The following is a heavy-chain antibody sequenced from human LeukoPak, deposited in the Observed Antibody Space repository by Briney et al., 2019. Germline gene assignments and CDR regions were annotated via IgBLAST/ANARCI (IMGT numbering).Heavy chain of an antibody. CDR2: INHSGST. J-gene: IGHJ4*02. D-gene: IGHD1-26*01. Sequence: PSETLSLTCAVYGGSFSGYYWSWIRQPPGKGLEWIGEINHSGSTNYNPSLKSRVTISVDTSKNQFSLKLSSVTAADTAVYYCARDLSGSPHYWGQGTLVTVSS. CDR3: ARDLSGSPHY. V-gene: IGHV4-34*01. CDR1: GGSFSGYY.